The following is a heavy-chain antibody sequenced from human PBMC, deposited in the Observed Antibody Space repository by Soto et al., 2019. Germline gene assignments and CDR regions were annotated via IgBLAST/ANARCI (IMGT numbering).Heavy chain of an antibody. CDR1: GYTFTSYD. J-gene: IGHJ1*01. Sequence: ASVKVSCKASGYTFTSYDINWVRQATGQGLEWMGWMNPNSGNTGYAQKFQGRVTMTRNTSISTAYMELSSLRSEDTAVYYCARVPRRYCISTSCQRKTLFQHWGQGTLVTVSS. CDR3: ARVPRRYCISTSCQRKTLFQH. V-gene: IGHV1-8*01. CDR2: MNPNSGNT. D-gene: IGHD2-2*01.